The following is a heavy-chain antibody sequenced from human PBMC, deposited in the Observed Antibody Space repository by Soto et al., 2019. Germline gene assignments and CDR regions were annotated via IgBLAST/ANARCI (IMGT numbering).Heavy chain of an antibody. CDR3: ATGGYHPY. CDR1: RYTYACCY. J-gene: IGHJ4*02. CDR2: INPSGGST. V-gene: IGHV1-46*01. Sequence: ASVKVSCKESRYTYACCYMHWVRQAPGKGLEWMGIINPSGGSTIYAQKFQGRVTMTEDTSTDTAYMELSSLRSEDTAVYYCATGGYHPYWGQGTLVTGSS. D-gene: IGHD2-15*01.